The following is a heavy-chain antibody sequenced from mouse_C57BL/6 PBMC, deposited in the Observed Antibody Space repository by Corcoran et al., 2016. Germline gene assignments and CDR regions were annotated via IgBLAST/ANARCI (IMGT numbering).Heavy chain of an antibody. Sequence: QVQLKQSGAELVRPGASVKLSCKASGYTFTDYYINWVKQRPGQGLEWIARIYPGSGNTYYNEKFKGKATLTAEKSSSTAYMQLSSLTSEDSAVYFCARAYYGSSRYYAMDYWGQGTSVTVSS. CDR1: GYTFTDYY. CDR2: IYPGSGNT. J-gene: IGHJ4*01. V-gene: IGHV1-76*01. D-gene: IGHD1-1*01. CDR3: ARAYYGSSRYYAMDY.